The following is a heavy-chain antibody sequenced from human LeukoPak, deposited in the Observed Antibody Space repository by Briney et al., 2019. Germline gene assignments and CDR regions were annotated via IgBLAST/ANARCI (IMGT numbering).Heavy chain of an antibody. Sequence: GASVKVSCKASGYTFTSYYMHWVRQAPGQGLEWMGIINPSGGSTSYAQKFQGRVTMTRDMSTSTVYMELSSLRSEDTAVYYCARDPSKTTVTTAGASYSMDVWGKGTTVTVSS. CDR3: ARDPSKTTVTTAGASYSMDV. J-gene: IGHJ6*03. CDR2: INPSGGST. CDR1: GYTFTSYY. V-gene: IGHV1-46*01. D-gene: IGHD4-17*01.